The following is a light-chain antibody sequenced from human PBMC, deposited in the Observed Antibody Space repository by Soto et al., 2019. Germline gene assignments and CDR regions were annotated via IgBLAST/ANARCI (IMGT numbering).Light chain of an antibody. Sequence: DIQMTQSPSSLSASVGDRVTITCRASQTISNYLNWYQQTPGKAPKLLIYDASSLLGGVPSRFSGSGSGTEFTLTITSLQPEDFSTYYCQQSDSMPYTFGQGTKLQIK. CDR3: QQSDSMPYT. J-gene: IGKJ2*01. V-gene: IGKV1-39*01. CDR1: QTISNY. CDR2: DAS.